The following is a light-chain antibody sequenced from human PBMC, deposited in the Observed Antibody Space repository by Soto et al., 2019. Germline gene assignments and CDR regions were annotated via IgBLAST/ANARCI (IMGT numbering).Light chain of an antibody. J-gene: IGKJ1*01. CDR1: QNIDNY. V-gene: IGKV1-39*01. CDR3: QQSYSTRT. CDR2: AAS. Sequence: DIQMTQSPSSLSASLGARVTITCRASQNIDNYLDWYQQKPGKAPNLLIYAASSLQSGVPSRFSGSGSGTDFTLTISSLKPEDFATEDCQQSYSTRTFGQGTQVDIK.